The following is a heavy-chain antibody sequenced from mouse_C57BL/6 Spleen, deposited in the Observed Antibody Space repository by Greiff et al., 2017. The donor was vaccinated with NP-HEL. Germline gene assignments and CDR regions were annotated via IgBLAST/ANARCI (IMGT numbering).Heavy chain of an antibody. CDR1: GYAFTNYL. CDR2: INPGSGGT. V-gene: IGHV1-54*01. Sequence: VQLQESGAELVRPGTSVKVSCKASGYAFTNYLIEWVKQRPGQGLEWIGVINPGSGGTNYNEKFKGKATLTADKSSSTAYMQLSSLTSEDSAVYFCARSLLDYWGQGTTLTVSS. CDR3: ARSLLDY. J-gene: IGHJ2*01. D-gene: IGHD6-2*01.